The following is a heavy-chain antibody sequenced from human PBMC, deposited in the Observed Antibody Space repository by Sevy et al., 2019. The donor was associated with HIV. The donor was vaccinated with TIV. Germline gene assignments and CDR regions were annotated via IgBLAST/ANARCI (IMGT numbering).Heavy chain of an antibody. Sequence: ASVKVSCKPSGHTFSNYAISWVRQAPGQGLEWMGRIIPMFGAPDYAQKFQGRVTITADESTSTVYMQLSNLRSDDTAIYYCARDSLYATNWAFDYWGQGTLVTVSS. V-gene: IGHV1-69*13. CDR2: IIPMFGAP. CDR1: GHTFSNYA. CDR3: ARDSLYATNWAFDY. J-gene: IGHJ4*02. D-gene: IGHD2-8*01.